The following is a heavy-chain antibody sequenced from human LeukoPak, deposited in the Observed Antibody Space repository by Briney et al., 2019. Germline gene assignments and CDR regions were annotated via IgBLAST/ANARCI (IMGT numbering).Heavy chain of an antibody. Sequence: GGSLRLSCAASGFTFSDYYMSWIRQAPGKGLEWVSYISSSGSTIYYADSVKGRFTISRDNAKNSLYLQMNSLRAEDTAVYYCARVSMVRGVIPYYFDYWGQGTLVTVSS. V-gene: IGHV3-11*01. CDR3: ARVSMVRGVIPYYFDY. CDR1: GFTFSDYY. CDR2: ISSSGSTI. J-gene: IGHJ4*02. D-gene: IGHD3-10*01.